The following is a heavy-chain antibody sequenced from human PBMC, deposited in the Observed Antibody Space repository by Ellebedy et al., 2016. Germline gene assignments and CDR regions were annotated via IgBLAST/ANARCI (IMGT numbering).Heavy chain of an antibody. CDR3: ARLLVAAGDLVGLDY. CDR1: GFTFSDHY. Sequence: GESLKISXAASGFTFSDHYMDWVRQIPGKGLEWVGRITNKANNYITEYAASVKGRFSVSRDDSKNSLYLQMNSLKTEDTAMYYCARLLVAAGDLVGLDYWGQGTLVTVSS. D-gene: IGHD6-13*01. CDR2: ITNKANNYIT. J-gene: IGHJ4*02. V-gene: IGHV3-72*01.